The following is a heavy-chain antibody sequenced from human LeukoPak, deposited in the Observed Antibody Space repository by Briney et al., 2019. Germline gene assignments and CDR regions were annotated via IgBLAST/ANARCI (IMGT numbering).Heavy chain of an antibody. CDR2: INWNGGST. CDR3: GGAGDSSGYYQQRE. CDR1: GFTFDDYG. D-gene: IGHD3-22*01. Sequence: GGSLRLSCAASGFTFDDYGMSWVRPAPGKGLEWVSGINWNGGSTAYTDSVRVRFTISRDTAKNSLYLHMIRLRAEATALYSLGGAGDSSGYYQQREGGQRTLVTVS. V-gene: IGHV3-20*04. J-gene: IGHJ4*02.